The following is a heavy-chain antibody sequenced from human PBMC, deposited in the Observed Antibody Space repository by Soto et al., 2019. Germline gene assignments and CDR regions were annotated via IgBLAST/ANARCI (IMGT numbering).Heavy chain of an antibody. D-gene: IGHD3-3*01. CDR2: IYYSGST. CDR1: GGSISSSSYY. Sequence: SETLSLTCTVSGGSISSSSYYWGWIRQPPGKGLEWIGSIYYSGSTYYNPSLKSRVTISVDTSKNQFSLKLSSVTAADTAVYYCASTRPLLYYDFWSGGFDPWGQGTLVTVSS. CDR3: ASTRPLLYYDFWSGGFDP. V-gene: IGHV4-39*01. J-gene: IGHJ5*02.